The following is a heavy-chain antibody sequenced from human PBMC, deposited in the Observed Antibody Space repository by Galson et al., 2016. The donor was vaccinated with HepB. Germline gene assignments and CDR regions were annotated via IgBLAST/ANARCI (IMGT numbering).Heavy chain of an antibody. D-gene: IGHD3-16*02. CDR1: GGSFSGYF. CDR2: ISPGGPT. CDR3: ARGKGRKGATSYRYWYYDV. J-gene: IGHJ2*01. Sequence: SETLSLTCAVNGGSFSGYFWGWIRQSPVKGLEWIGEISPGGPTNYNPSLNSRVTLLVDTSKNLFSLELTSVTAADTAVYFGARGKGRKGATSYRYWYYDVWGRGAPVTVSS. V-gene: IGHV4-34*01.